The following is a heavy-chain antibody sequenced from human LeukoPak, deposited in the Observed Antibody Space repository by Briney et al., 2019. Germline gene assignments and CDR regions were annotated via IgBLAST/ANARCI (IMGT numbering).Heavy chain of an antibody. Sequence: PSETLSLTCTVSGGSISSYYWSWIRQPPGKGLEWIGYIYYSGSTNYNPSLKSRVTISVDTSKNQFSLKLSSVTAADTAVYYCARARIYSNYVWFDPWGRGTLVTVPS. CDR2: IYYSGST. CDR3: ARARIYSNYVWFDP. V-gene: IGHV4-59*01. D-gene: IGHD4-11*01. CDR1: GGSISSYY. J-gene: IGHJ5*02.